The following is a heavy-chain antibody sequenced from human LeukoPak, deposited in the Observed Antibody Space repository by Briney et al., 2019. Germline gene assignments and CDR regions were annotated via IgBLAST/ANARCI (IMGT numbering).Heavy chain of an antibody. Sequence: PSETLSLTCTVSGDSISSGSHYWSWIRRPAGKGLEWIGRIYTSGSTNYNPSLKSRVTISLDTSKNEFSLKLSSVTAADTAVYYCARDRSSGSIDYWGQGTLVTVSS. CDR1: GDSISSGSHY. D-gene: IGHD3-22*01. CDR2: IYTSGST. V-gene: IGHV4-61*02. J-gene: IGHJ4*02. CDR3: ARDRSSGSIDY.